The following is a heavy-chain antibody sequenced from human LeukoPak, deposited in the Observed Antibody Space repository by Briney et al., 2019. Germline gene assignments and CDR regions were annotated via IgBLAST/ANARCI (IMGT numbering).Heavy chain of an antibody. V-gene: IGHV3-23*01. CDR1: VFTFSTYV. CDR3: AKRESSGKYFDY. J-gene: IGHJ4*02. CDR2: ISGGGSST. Sequence: PGGSLRLSCADSVFTFSTYVMSWVRQAPGKGPEGISTISGGGSSTYYEDSVKGRFTISRDNSKNTLYLQMNSLRAGDTAVYYCAKRESSGKYFDYWGQGTLVTVSS. D-gene: IGHD6-19*01.